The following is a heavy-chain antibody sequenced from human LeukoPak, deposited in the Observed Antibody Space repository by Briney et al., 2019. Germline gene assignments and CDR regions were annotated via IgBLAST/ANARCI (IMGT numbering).Heavy chain of an antibody. CDR3: AKDRVFGVVIYFDY. Sequence: GGSLRLSCAASGFTFSSYAMSWARQAPGKGLEWVSAISGSGGSTYYADSVKGRFTISRDNSKNTLYLQMNSLRAEDTAVYYCAKDRVFGVVIYFDYWGQGTLVTVSS. CDR1: GFTFSSYA. CDR2: ISGSGGST. D-gene: IGHD3-3*01. J-gene: IGHJ4*02. V-gene: IGHV3-23*01.